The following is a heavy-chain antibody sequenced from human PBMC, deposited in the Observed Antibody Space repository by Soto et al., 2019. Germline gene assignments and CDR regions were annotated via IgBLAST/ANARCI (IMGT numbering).Heavy chain of an antibody. CDR1: GYTFTSYY. CDR3: ASLGRFGDVWVDY. Sequence: QVQLVQSGAEVKKPGASVKVSCKASGYTFTSYYMHWVRQAPGQGLEWMGTINPSGGSTRYAQKFQGRVTMTRDTSTSTVYMELSSLRSEDTAVHYCASLGRFGDVWVDYWGQGTLVTVSS. J-gene: IGHJ4*02. V-gene: IGHV1-46*01. CDR2: INPSGGST. D-gene: IGHD3-10*01.